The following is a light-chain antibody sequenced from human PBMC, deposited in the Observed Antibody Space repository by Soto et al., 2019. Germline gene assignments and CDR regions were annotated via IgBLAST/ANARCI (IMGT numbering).Light chain of an antibody. CDR1: QDIDFF. CDR3: QQYNTYPWT. Sequence: DIQMTQSPSSLSASVGDRVTITCRASQDIDFFLAWFQQKPGKAPKSLIYATSKLQDGVPSKFTGSGSGTEFTLTISTLQPEDFATYYCQQYNTYPWTFDPGTKV. CDR2: ATS. J-gene: IGKJ1*01. V-gene: IGKV1-16*02.